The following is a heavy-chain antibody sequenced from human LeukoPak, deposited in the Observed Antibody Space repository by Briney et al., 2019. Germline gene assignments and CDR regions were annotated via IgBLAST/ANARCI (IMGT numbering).Heavy chain of an antibody. J-gene: IGHJ6*03. CDR3: AKDHNSIAVAGSYDMDV. D-gene: IGHD6-19*01. Sequence: VGSLRLSCAASGFTFSSYGMSWVRRAPGKGLGCVSVISGSSGSTYSAETVNGRFTIFKDNSKTTLYLQMNSLRAEATAVPYFAKDHNSIAVAGSYDMDVWGKGTTVTISS. CDR2: ISGSSGST. V-gene: IGHV3-23*01. CDR1: GFTFSSYG.